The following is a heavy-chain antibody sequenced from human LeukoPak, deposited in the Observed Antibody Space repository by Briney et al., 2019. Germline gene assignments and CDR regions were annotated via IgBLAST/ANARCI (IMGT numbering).Heavy chain of an antibody. CDR3: ARLGAKMVRGASIGWFDP. J-gene: IGHJ5*02. D-gene: IGHD3-10*01. Sequence: GESLKISCKGSGYSFTSYWIGWVRQMPGKGLEWMGIIYPGDSDTRYSPSFQGQVTISADKSISTAYLQWSSLKASDTAMYYCARLGAKMVRGASIGWFDPWGQGTLVTVSS. CDR2: IYPGDSDT. V-gene: IGHV5-51*01. CDR1: GYSFTSYW.